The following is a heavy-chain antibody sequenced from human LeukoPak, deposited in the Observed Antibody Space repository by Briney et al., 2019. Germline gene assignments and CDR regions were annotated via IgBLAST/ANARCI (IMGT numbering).Heavy chain of an antibody. V-gene: IGHV3-9*01. CDR3: AKAAGSGSPSGWYYYYYGMDV. CDR2: ISWNSGSI. D-gene: IGHD3-10*01. CDR1: GFTFDDYA. Sequence: PGRSLRLSCAASGFTFDDYAMHWVRQAPGKGLEWVSGISWNSGSIGYADSVKGRFTTSRDNAKNSLYLQMNSLRAEDTALYYCAKAAGSGSPSGWYYYYYGMDVWGQGTTVTVSS. J-gene: IGHJ6*02.